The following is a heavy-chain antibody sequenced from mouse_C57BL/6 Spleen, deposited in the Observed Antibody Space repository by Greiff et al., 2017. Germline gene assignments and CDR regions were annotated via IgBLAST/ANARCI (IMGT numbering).Heavy chain of an antibody. Sequence: EVMLVESGGGLVKPGGSLKLSCAASGFTFSDYGMHWVRQAPEKGLEWVAYISSGSSTIYYADPVTGRVTISGEKAKNTLFMQMTSLRSEDTAMYYCARQPDYYAMDYWGQGTSVTVSS. V-gene: IGHV5-17*01. J-gene: IGHJ4*01. CDR3: ARQPDYYAMDY. CDR1: GFTFSDYG. D-gene: IGHD3-1*01. CDR2: ISSGSSTI.